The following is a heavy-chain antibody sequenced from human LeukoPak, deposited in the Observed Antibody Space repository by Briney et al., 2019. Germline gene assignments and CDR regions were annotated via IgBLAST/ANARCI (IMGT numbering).Heavy chain of an antibody. CDR2: ITRNGYST. D-gene: IGHD6-13*01. J-gene: IGHJ4*02. CDR3: ARQAAGVVY. V-gene: IGHV3-64*01. Sequence: GGSLRLSCAASGFTFSNYAMHWVRQAPGKGLEYVSGITRNGYSTYYANSVKGRFTISRDNSKNTLYLQMGSLRAEDMSVYYCARQAAGVVYWGQGTLVTVSS. CDR1: GFTFSNYA.